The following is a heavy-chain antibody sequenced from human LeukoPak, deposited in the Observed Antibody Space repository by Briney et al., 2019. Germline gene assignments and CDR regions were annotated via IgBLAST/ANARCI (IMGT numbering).Heavy chain of an antibody. CDR3: ARATGRGYTYGAAAY. V-gene: IGHV1-69*05. CDR1: GGILSSYV. D-gene: IGHD5-18*01. CDR2: IHPTFGAP. Sequence: SVKVSCKASGGILSSYVITWVRQAPGQGLEWMGGIHPTFGAPNYAQKFQGRVMITTDESTGTDYMELFSLTSEDTAVYYCARATGRGYTYGAAAYWGQGTLVTVSS. J-gene: IGHJ4*02.